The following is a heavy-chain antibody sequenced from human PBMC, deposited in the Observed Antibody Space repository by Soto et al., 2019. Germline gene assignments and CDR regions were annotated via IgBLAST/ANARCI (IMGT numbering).Heavy chain of an antibody. D-gene: IGHD2-2*01. Sequence: EVKLLESGGGLVQPGGSLRLSCGVSGFTVTSNGVSWVRQAPGKGLEWVSAISPNGQGIWYADSVKGRFTISRDISRNTVFLKRNSRRAEHPAVYYGPKDQQYPGTSFHYWGQGTLVTVPS. V-gene: IGHV3-23*01. CDR2: ISPNGQGI. CDR1: GFTVTSNG. CDR3: PKDQQYPGTSFHY. J-gene: IGHJ4*02.